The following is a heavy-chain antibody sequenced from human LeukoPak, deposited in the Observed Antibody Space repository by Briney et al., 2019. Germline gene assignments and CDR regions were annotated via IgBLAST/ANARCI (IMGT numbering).Heavy chain of an antibody. CDR1: GYTFTGYY. CDR2: INPNSGGT. V-gene: IGHV1-2*02. CDR3: AREHDGSGSWTMTYFYNYYMDV. J-gene: IGHJ6*03. Sequence: GASVKASCKASGYTFTGYYMHWVRQAPGQGLEWMGWINPNSGGTNYAQKFQGRVTMTRDTSISTAYMELSILRSDDTAVYYCAREHDGSGSWTMTYFYNYYMDVWGKGTTVTVSS. D-gene: IGHD3-10*01.